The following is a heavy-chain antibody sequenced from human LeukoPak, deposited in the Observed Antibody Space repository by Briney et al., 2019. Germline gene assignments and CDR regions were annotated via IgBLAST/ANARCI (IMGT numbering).Heavy chain of an antibody. CDR1: GGSISSSSYY. D-gene: IGHD4-17*01. J-gene: IGHJ4*02. CDR3: ASPDYGDYGEYYFDY. Sequence: SETLSLTCTVSGGSISSSSYYWGWIRQPPGKGLEWIGSIYYSGSTYYNPSLKSRVTISVDTSKNQFSLKLSSVTAADTAVYYCASPDYGDYGEYYFDYWGQGILVTVSS. CDR2: IYYSGST. V-gene: IGHV4-39*01.